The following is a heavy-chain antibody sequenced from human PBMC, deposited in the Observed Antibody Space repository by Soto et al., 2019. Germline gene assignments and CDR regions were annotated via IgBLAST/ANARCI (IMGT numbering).Heavy chain of an antibody. V-gene: IGHV3-30*03. CDR2: VAYDGSKT. D-gene: IGHD3-22*01. J-gene: IGHJ5*01. CDR3: ARWVGGSMYDNSGKYDS. Sequence: ESGGGVVQPGRSLRLTCAASGFTFSSNGMHWVRQAPGKGLEWVALVAYDGSKTYYGDSVRGRFTISRDNSENTLYLQMNSLGAEDTAVYYCARWVGGSMYDNSGKYDSWGQGTLVTVSS. CDR1: GFTFSSNG.